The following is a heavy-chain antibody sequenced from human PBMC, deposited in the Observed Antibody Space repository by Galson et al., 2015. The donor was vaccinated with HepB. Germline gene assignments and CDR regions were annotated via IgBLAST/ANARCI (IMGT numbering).Heavy chain of an antibody. D-gene: IGHD3-10*01. CDR3: ARHSLYSMVRGVNNWFDP. J-gene: IGHJ5*02. CDR2: IYPGDSDT. Sequence: QSGAEVKKPGESLKISCKGSGYSFTSYWTGWVRQMPGKGLEWMGIIYPGDSDTRYSPSFQGQVTISADKSISTAYLQWSSLKASDTAMYYCARHSLYSMVRGVNNWFDPWGQGTLVTVSS. V-gene: IGHV5-51*01. CDR1: GYSFTSYW.